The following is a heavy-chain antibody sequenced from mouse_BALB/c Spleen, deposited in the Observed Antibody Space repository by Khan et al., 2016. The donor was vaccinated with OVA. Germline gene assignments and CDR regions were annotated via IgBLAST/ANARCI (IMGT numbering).Heavy chain of an antibody. V-gene: IGHV3-2*02. CDR3: ARTARRKY. Sequence: EVQLVESGPGLVKPSQSLSLTCTVTGYSITSGYGWNWIRQFPGNKLEWMGYISYSGSTNYNPSLKSRISITRETSKNQFFLQLNSGTTEDTATYYCARTARRKYWGQGTTLTVSS. J-gene: IGHJ2*01. CDR1: GYSITSGYG. D-gene: IGHD1-2*01. CDR2: ISYSGST.